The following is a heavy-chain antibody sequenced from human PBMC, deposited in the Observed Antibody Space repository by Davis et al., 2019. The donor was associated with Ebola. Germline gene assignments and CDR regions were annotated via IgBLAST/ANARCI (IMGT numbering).Heavy chain of an antibody. CDR1: GYTFTDYG. V-gene: IGHV1-2*06. Sequence: AASVKVSCKAFGYTFTDYGINWVRQAPGQGLEWMGRVNPYSGGTNYAQKFRARVTMTRDTSISTAYMELSSLRSEDTAVYYCARDSSGWYYFDYWGQGTLVTVSS. CDR3: ARDSSGWYYFDY. D-gene: IGHD6-19*01. J-gene: IGHJ4*02. CDR2: VNPYSGGT.